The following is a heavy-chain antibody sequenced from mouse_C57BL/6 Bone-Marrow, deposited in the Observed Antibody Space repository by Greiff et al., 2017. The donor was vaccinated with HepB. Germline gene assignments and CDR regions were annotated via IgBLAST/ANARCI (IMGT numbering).Heavy chain of an antibody. Sequence: VQLKDSGPGMVKPSQSLSLTCTVTGYSITSGYDWHWIRHFPGNKLEWMGYISYSGSTNYNPSLKSRISITHDTSKNHFFLKLNSVTTEDTATYYCARGYYDYDGDYFDYWGQGTTLTVSS. CDR1: GYSITSGYD. V-gene: IGHV3-1*01. CDR2: ISYSGST. CDR3: ARGYYDYDGDYFDY. J-gene: IGHJ2*01. D-gene: IGHD2-4*01.